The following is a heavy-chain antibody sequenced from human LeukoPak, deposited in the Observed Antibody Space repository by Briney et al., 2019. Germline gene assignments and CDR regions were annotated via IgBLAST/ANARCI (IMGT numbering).Heavy chain of an antibody. CDR2: INHSGST. CDR3: ARGTN. V-gene: IGHV4-34*01. CDR1: GGSFSGYY. J-gene: IGHJ4*02. Sequence: EPSETLSLTCAVYGGSFSGYYWSWIRQPPGMGLEWIGEINHSGSTNYNPSLKSRVTISVDTSKNQFSLKLSSVTAADTAVYYCARGTNWGQGTLVTVSS.